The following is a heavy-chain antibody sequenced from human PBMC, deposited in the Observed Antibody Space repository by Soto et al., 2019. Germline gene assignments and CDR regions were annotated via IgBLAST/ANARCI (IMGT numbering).Heavy chain of an antibody. V-gene: IGHV6-1*01. CDR2: TYYRSKWST. CDR3: ARALADFDY. CDR1: ADIVSSKSAA. D-gene: IGHD6-19*01. J-gene: IGHJ4*02. Sequence: SQTLSLTWAISADIVSSKSAALNWIRQSPSRGLEWLGRTYYRSKWSTDYAVSLKGRITVNPDTSKNQFSLQLNSVTPEDTAVYYCARALADFDYWGQGTLVTVSS.